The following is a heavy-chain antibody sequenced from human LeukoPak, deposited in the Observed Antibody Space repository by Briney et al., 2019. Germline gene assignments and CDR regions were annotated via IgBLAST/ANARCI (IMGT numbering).Heavy chain of an antibody. CDR2: ISSNGGST. J-gene: IGHJ4*02. CDR1: GFTFSSYA. D-gene: IGHD3-3*01. V-gene: IGHV3-64*01. CDR3: ARGGITIFGVAYFDY. Sequence: SGGSLRLSCAASGFTFSSYAMHWVRQAPGKGLEYVSAISSNGGSTYYANSVKGRFTISRDNSKNTLYLQMGSLRAEDMAVYYCARGGITIFGVAYFDYWGQGTLVTVSS.